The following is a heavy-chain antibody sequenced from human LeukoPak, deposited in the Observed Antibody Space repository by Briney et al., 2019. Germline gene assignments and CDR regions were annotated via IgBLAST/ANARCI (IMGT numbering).Heavy chain of an antibody. CDR1: GGSINSYY. Sequence: SETLSLTCTVSGGSINSYYWSWIRQSPGKGLEWIGYIYYSGSTNYNPSLKSRVTISVDTSKNQFSLELSSVTAADTAVYYCARGSYYYGSGSYYPLDYWGQGTLVTVSS. D-gene: IGHD3-10*01. V-gene: IGHV4-59*01. CDR3: ARGSYYYGSGSYYPLDY. CDR2: IYYSGST. J-gene: IGHJ4*02.